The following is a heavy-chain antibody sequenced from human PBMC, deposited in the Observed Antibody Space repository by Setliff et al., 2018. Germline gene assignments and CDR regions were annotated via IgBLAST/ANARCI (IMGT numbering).Heavy chain of an antibody. CDR2: IYYSGST. J-gene: IGHJ6*03. V-gene: IGHV4-59*12. CDR3: ARETTMTYYFYYMDV. D-gene: IGHD4-17*01. Sequence: TLSLTCTVSGGPISSYYWSWIRQPPWKGLEWIGYIYYSGSTNYNPSLKSRVTISVDTSKNQFSLQVTSVTATDTAVYYCARETTMTYYFYYMDVWGKGTTVTVSS. CDR1: GGPISSYY.